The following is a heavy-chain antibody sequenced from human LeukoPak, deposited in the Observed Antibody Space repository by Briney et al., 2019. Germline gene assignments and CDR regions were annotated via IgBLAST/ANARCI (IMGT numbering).Heavy chain of an antibody. CDR2: IYYSGST. Sequence: PSETLSLTCTVSGGSISSYYWNWIRQPPGKGLEWIGYIYYSGSTNYNPSLKSRVTISVDTSKNQFSLKLSSVTAADTAVYYCARLRENRERWFGESSHHGFFDYWGQGTLVTVSS. CDR1: GGSISSYY. CDR3: ARLRENRERWFGESSHHGFFDY. D-gene: IGHD3-10*01. J-gene: IGHJ4*02. V-gene: IGHV4-59*08.